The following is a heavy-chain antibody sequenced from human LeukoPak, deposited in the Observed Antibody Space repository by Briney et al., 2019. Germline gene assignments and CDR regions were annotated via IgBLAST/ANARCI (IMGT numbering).Heavy chain of an antibody. V-gene: IGHV1-2*02. D-gene: IGHD6-13*01. J-gene: IGHJ6*02. Sequence: ASVKVSCKASGYTFTGYYMHWVRLAPGQGLEWMGWINPNSGGTNYGQKFQGRVTMTRDTSISTAYMELSRLRSDDTAVYYCARDFESLEQQFGMDVWGQGTTVTVSS. CDR2: INPNSGGT. CDR3: ARDFESLEQQFGMDV. CDR1: GYTFTGYY.